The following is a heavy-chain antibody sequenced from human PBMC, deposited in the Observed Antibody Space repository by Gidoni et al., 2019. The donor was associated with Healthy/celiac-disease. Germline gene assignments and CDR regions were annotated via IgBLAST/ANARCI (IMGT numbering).Heavy chain of an antibody. Sequence: EVQLLESGGGLLQPGGSLRFSCAASGFTFSSSAMSWFRQCPGKGLEWVSAISGSGGSTDYADSVKGRFTISRDNSKNTLYLQMNSLRAEDTAVYYCAKGGADYGDYTDHYYYGMDVWGQGTTVTVSS. V-gene: IGHV3-23*01. CDR1: GFTFSSSA. CDR3: AKGGADYGDYTDHYYYGMDV. D-gene: IGHD4-17*01. J-gene: IGHJ6*02. CDR2: ISGSGGST.